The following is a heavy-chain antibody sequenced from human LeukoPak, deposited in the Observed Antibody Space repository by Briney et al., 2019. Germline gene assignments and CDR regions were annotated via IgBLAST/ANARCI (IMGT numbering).Heavy chain of an antibody. V-gene: IGHV1-18*01. J-gene: IGHJ4*02. CDR3: ARSEWELLMLDY. CDR2: INAYNGNT. Sequence: GVSVKVSCKASGYTFTSYGISWVRQAPGQGLEWMGWINAYNGNTNYARKLQGRVTMTTDTSTSTAYMELRSLRSDDTAVYYCARSEWELLMLDYWGQGTLVTVSS. CDR1: GYTFTSYG. D-gene: IGHD1-26*01.